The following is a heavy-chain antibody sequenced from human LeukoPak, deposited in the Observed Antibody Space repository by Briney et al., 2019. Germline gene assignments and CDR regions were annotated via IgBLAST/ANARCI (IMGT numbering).Heavy chain of an antibody. D-gene: IGHD4-17*01. J-gene: IGHJ4*02. CDR3: ARDYYDDYGDHFGY. V-gene: IGHV1-18*01. CDR1: GYTFTSYG. Sequence: GASVKVSCKASGYTFTSYGISWVRQAPGQGLEWMGWISAYNGNTNYAQKLQGRVTMTTDTSTRTAYMELRSLRSDDTAVYYCARDYYDDYGDHFGYWGQGTLVTVSS. CDR2: ISAYNGNT.